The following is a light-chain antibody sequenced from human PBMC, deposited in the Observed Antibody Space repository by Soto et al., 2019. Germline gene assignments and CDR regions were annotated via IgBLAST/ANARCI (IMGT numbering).Light chain of an antibody. V-gene: IGKV3-20*01. CDR2: GAS. J-gene: IGKJ1*01. Sequence: EIVLTQSPCTLSWSPGERATLSCRASQSVSSSYLAWYQQKNGQAPRLFIYGASSRATGIPDRFSGSVSGTDFNLTISRLETEDFAVYYCQQYGSSPPTFGQGTKVDIK. CDR3: QQYGSSPPT. CDR1: QSVSSSY.